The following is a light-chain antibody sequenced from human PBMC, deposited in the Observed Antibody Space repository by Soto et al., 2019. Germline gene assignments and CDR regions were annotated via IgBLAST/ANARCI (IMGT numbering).Light chain of an antibody. CDR2: AAS. CDR1: QSISIY. Sequence: DIQMTQSPSSLSSSVGDRVTLTCRASQSISIYLNWYQQKPGKAPKLLIFAASSLQSGVPSRFSGSGSGTDFTLTINSLQPEDFATYYCQQSYSSPQTFGQGTKLEIK. CDR3: QQSYSSPQT. J-gene: IGKJ2*01. V-gene: IGKV1-39*01.